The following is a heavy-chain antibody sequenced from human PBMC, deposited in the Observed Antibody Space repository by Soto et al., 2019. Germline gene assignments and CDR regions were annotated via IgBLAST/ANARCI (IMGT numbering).Heavy chain of an antibody. Sequence: PGGSLRLSCAASGFTYSDYAMHWVRQAPGKGLEWVAVVSHDGRNTHYADSVRGRFTISRDSSKNTVSLEMTSLRAEDTAVYYCAKGGRQWLVTYEFNYWGQGALVTVSS. D-gene: IGHD6-19*01. CDR3: AKGGRQWLVTYEFNY. CDR1: GFTYSDYA. CDR2: VSHDGRNT. V-gene: IGHV3-30*18. J-gene: IGHJ4*02.